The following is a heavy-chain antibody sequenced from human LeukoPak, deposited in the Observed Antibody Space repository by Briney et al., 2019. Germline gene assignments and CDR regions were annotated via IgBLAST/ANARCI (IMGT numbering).Heavy chain of an antibody. V-gene: IGHV4-39*07. CDR3: ARDGDSSGWTRSDY. J-gene: IGHJ4*02. CDR1: GGSISSSSYY. D-gene: IGHD6-19*01. Sequence: PSETLSLTCTVSGGSISSSSYYWGWIRQPPGKGLEWIGSIYYSGSTYYNPSLKSRVAISADRSKNQFSLKLSSVTAADTAVYYCARDGDSSGWTRSDYWGQGTLVTVSS. CDR2: IYYSGST.